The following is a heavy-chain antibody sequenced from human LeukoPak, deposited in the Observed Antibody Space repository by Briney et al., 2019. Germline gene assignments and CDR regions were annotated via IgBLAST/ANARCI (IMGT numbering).Heavy chain of an antibody. V-gene: IGHV3-23*01. J-gene: IGHJ4*02. Sequence: HSGGSLRLSCAASGFTLSSYAMSWVRQAPGKGLEWVSAISSSGDSTYYADSVKGRFTISRDNSKSTLYLQMNSLRAEDTALYYCAKYSPYDILTGSTYYFDYWGQGTLVTVSS. CDR1: GFTLSSYA. CDR3: AKYSPYDILTGSTYYFDY. D-gene: IGHD3-9*01. CDR2: ISSSGDST.